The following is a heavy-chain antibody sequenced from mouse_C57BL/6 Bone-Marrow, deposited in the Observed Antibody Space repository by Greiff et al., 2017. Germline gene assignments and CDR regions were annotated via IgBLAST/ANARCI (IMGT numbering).Heavy chain of an antibody. Sequence: VQLQQSGPELVKPGASVKISCKASGYSFTSYYIHWVKQRPGQGLEWIGWIYPGSGNTKYNEKFKGKATLTADTSSSTAYMQLSSLTSEDSAVYYCAREDLYDGYYVDAMDNWCQGTSVTVSS. CDR1: GYSFTSYY. CDR3: AREDLYDGYYVDAMDN. J-gene: IGHJ4*01. D-gene: IGHD2-3*01. V-gene: IGHV1-66*01. CDR2: IYPGSGNT.